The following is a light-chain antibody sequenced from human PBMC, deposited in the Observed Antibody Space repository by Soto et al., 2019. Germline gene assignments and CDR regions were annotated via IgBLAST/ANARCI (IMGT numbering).Light chain of an antibody. CDR1: SSDVGGYNY. J-gene: IGLJ1*01. CDR3: SSYTSSSTLYV. CDR2: DVT. Sequence: QSALTQPPSASGSPGQSVAISCTGTSSDVGGYNYVSWYQQHPGKAPKLMIYDVTKRPSGVPDRFSGSKSGNTASLTVSGLQAEDEADYYCSSYTSSSTLYVFGTGTKLTVL. V-gene: IGLV2-8*01.